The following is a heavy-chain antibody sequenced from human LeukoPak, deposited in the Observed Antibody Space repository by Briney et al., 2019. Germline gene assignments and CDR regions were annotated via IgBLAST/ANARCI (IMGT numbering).Heavy chain of an antibody. CDR3: ARRATMLAGGYFDY. D-gene: IGHD5-12*01. CDR1: GGPISSYY. V-gene: IGHV4-4*09. Sequence: SQTLSLTCTVSGGPISSYYWSWIRQPPGRGLDWVGYIYASGSTTYNPSLKSRVSISIDTSKNQFSLRLSSVTAADTAVYYCARRATMLAGGYFDYWGQGTLVSVSS. CDR2: IYASGST. J-gene: IGHJ4*02.